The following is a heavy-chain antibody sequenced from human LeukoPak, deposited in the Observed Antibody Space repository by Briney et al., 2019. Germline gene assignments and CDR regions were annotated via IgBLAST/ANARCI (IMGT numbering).Heavy chain of an antibody. CDR2: IYYSGST. V-gene: IGHV4-59*04. J-gene: IGHJ4*02. CDR1: GGSISSYY. Sequence: PSETLSLTCTVSGGSISSYYWSWIRQPPGKGLEWIGYIYYSGSTYYNPSLKSRVTMSVDTSKNQFSLKLSSVTAADTAVYYCASYSSSHLFVFDYWGQGTLVTVSS. D-gene: IGHD6-13*01. CDR3: ASYSSSHLFVFDY.